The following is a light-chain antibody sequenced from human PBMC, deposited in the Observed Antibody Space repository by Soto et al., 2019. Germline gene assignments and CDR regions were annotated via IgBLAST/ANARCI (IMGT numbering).Light chain of an antibody. V-gene: IGKV1-5*01. J-gene: IGKJ4*01. CDR1: QSISSW. CDR2: DAS. Sequence: DIQMTQSPSTLSASVGDRVTITCRASQSISSWLAWYQQKPGKAPKLLIYDASSLESGVSSRFSGSGSGTDFTLTISSLQPDDFATYYCQQYNSYLLTFGGGTKVEIK. CDR3: QQYNSYLLT.